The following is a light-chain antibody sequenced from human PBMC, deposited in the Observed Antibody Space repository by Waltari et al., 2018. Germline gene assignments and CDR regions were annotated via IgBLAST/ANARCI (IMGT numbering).Light chain of an antibody. CDR1: SSNIGAVYD. Sequence: QSVLTQPPSVSGAPGQSVTISCTGSSSNIGAVYDVHWYQQIPGSAPKVLIYRDENRPSGVPGRFSGSKSGTSASLSVTGLHVEDEADYFCQSFDRDLNAVLFGGGTKLTVL. CDR2: RDE. CDR3: QSFDRDLNAVL. J-gene: IGLJ2*01. V-gene: IGLV1-40*01.